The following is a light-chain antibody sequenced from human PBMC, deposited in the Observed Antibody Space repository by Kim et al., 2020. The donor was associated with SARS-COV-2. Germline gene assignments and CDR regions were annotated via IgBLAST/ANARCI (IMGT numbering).Light chain of an antibody. Sequence: EIVMTQSPTTLSVSPGERVTLSCRASQSVSSNLAWYQLKPGRAPRLLIYGASTRATGIPARFSGSGSGTEFTLTISSLQSEDLALYYCHQYDDWPPGDTFGQGTKLEI. V-gene: IGKV3-15*01. CDR1: QSVSSN. J-gene: IGKJ2*01. CDR3: HQYDDWPPGDT. CDR2: GAS.